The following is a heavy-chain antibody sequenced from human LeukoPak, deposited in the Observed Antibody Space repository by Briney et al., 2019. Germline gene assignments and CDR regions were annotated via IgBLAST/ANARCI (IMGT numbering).Heavy chain of an antibody. J-gene: IGHJ4*02. CDR3: ARGGQVAAAGPFDY. Sequence: SETLSLTCTVSGGSISSYYWTRIRQPPGKGLEWIGEINHSGSTNYNPSLKSRVTISVDTSKNQFSLKLSSVTAADTAVYYCARGGQVAAAGPFDYWGQGTLVTVSS. CDR2: INHSGST. CDR1: GGSISSYY. D-gene: IGHD6-13*01. V-gene: IGHV4-34*01.